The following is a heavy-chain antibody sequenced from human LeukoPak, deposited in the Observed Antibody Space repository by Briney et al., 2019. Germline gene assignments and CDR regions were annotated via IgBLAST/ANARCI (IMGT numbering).Heavy chain of an antibody. CDR3: ARVALPGLYCSGGSCYSYYYYGMDV. CDR2: IYTSGGT. D-gene: IGHD2-15*01. CDR1: GGSISRYY. Sequence: PSETPSLTCPVSGGSISRYYWSWIRQPAGKGLGWIGRIYTSGGTNYNPSLKSRVTMSVDTSKNQFSLKLSSVTAADTAVYYCARVALPGLYCSGGSCYSYYYYGMDVWGQGTTVTVSS. V-gene: IGHV4-4*07. J-gene: IGHJ6*02.